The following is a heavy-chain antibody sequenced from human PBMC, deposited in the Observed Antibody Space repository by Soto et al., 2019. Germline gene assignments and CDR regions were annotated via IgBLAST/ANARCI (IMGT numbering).Heavy chain of an antibody. Sequence: DLEWIGGIYYSASTYYNPSLVSRLTISLDTSKNQFSLRLTSATAADTAVYYCARASRTPSGGMDVWGQGTTVTVSS. CDR3: ARASRTPSGGMDV. CDR2: IYYSAST. V-gene: IGHV4-30-4*01. J-gene: IGHJ6*02.